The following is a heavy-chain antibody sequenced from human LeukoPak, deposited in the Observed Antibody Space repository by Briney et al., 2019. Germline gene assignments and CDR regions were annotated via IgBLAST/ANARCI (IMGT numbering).Heavy chain of an antibody. V-gene: IGHV3-73*01. CDR1: GFTFSGSA. D-gene: IGHD2-15*01. Sequence: GGSLKLSCAASGFTFSGSAMHWVRQASGKGLEWVGRIRSKANSYATAYAASVQGRVTISRDDSKNKANLQMNRLKTSDTAGYYCTRHSDCSGGSCYYDWGQGTLVTVAS. CDR3: TRHSDCSGGSCYYD. CDR2: IRSKANSYAT. J-gene: IGHJ4*02.